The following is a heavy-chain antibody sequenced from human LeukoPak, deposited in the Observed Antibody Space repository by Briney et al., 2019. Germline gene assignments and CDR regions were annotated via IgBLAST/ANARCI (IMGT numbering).Heavy chain of an antibody. Sequence: PSETLSLTCTVSGGSISSSSYYWGWIRQPPGKGLEWIGSIYYSGSTYYNPSLKSRVTISVDTSKNQFSLKLSSVTAADTAVYYCARQVTYYYGSGRASWFDPWGQGTLVTVSS. CDR2: IYYSGST. D-gene: IGHD3-10*01. V-gene: IGHV4-39*01. CDR3: ARQVTYYYGSGRASWFDP. J-gene: IGHJ5*02. CDR1: GGSISSSSYY.